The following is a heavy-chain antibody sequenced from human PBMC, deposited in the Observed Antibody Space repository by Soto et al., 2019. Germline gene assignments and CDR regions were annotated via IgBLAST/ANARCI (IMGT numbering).Heavy chain of an antibody. J-gene: IGHJ3*02. Sequence: QVQLVQSEAEVKKPGSSVKVSCKASGGTFSSYTISWVRQAPGQGLEWMGRIIPILGIANYAQKFQGRVTITADKSTSTAYMELSSLRSEDTAVYYCARGGYCSSTSCYIYTDAFDIWGQGTMVTVSS. CDR3: ARGGYCSSTSCYIYTDAFDI. D-gene: IGHD2-2*02. CDR2: IIPILGIA. CDR1: GGTFSSYT. V-gene: IGHV1-69*02.